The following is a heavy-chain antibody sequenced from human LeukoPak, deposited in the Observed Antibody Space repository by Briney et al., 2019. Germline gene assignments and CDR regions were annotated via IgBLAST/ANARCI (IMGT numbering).Heavy chain of an antibody. CDR2: IYSGGST. CDR1: GFTFSSYW. Sequence: GGSLRLSCAASGFTFSSYWMSWVRQAPGKGLEWVSVIYSGGSTYYADSVKGRFTISRDNSKNTLYLQMNSLRAEDTAVYYCAGVRVTTTLIDYCGQGTLATVSS. J-gene: IGHJ4*02. V-gene: IGHV3-53*01. CDR3: AGVRVTTTLIDY. D-gene: IGHD4-17*01.